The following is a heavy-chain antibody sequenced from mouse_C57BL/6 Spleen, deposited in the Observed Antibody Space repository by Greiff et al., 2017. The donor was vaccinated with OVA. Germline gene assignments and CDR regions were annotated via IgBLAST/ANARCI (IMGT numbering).Heavy chain of an antibody. J-gene: IGHJ3*01. Sequence: VQLQQPGAELVRPGSSVKLSCKASGYTFTSYWMHWVKQRPIQGLEWIGNIDPSDSETHYNQKFKDKATLTVDKSSSTAYMQLSSLTAEDSAVDYGAKGDDCGWFAYWGQGTLVTVSA. V-gene: IGHV1-52*01. CDR2: IDPSDSET. CDR3: AKGDDCGWFAY. CDR1: GYTFTSYW. D-gene: IGHD2-4*01.